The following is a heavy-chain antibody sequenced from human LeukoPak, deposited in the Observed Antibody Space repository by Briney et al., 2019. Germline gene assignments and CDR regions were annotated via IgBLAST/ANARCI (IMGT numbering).Heavy chain of an antibody. J-gene: IGHJ4*02. D-gene: IGHD6-19*01. V-gene: IGHV3-48*03. Sequence: PGGSLRLSCAASGFTFSSYEMNWVRQAPGKGLEWVSYISSSGSTIYYADSVKGRFTISRDNAKNSLYLQMNSLRAEDTAVYYCARMGYSSGWTNSYFDYWGQGTLVTVSS. CDR3: ARMGYSSGWTNSYFDY. CDR2: ISSSGSTI. CDR1: GFTFSSYE.